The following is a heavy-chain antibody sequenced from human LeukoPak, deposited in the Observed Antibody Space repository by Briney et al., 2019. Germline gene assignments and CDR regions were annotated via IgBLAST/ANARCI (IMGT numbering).Heavy chain of an antibody. J-gene: IGHJ4*02. D-gene: IGHD6-13*01. CDR2: IYYSGST. CDR3: ARFRIAAAGTFDY. Sequence: SETLSLTCTVSGGSISSGGYYWSCIRQHPGKGLEWIGYIYYSGSTYYNPSLKSRVTISVDTSKNQFSLKLSSVTAADTTVYYCARFRIAAAGTFDYWGQGTLVTVSS. CDR1: GGSISSGGYY. V-gene: IGHV4-31*03.